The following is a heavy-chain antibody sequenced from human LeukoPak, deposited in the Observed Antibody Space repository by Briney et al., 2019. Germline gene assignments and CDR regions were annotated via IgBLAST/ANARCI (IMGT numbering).Heavy chain of an antibody. CDR2: IYYSGST. CDR1: SGSISSYY. CDR3: ARGGYYDSSGYALFDY. Sequence: PSETLSLTCTVSSGSISSYYWSWIRQPPGKGLEWIGYIYYSGSTNYNPSLKSRVTISVDTSKNQFSLKLSSVTAADTAVYYCARGGYYDSSGYALFDYWGQGTLVTVSS. J-gene: IGHJ4*02. D-gene: IGHD3-22*01. V-gene: IGHV4-59*01.